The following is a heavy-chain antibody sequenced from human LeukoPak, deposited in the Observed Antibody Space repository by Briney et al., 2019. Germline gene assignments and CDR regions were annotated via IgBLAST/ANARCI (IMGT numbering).Heavy chain of an antibody. CDR2: INSDGSST. Sequence: PGGSLRLSCAASGFTFSSYWMHWVRHAPGKGLVWVSRINSDGSSTSYADSVKGRFTISRDNAKNTLYLQMNSLRAEDTAVYYCARGTSNYYYYYGMDVWGQGTTVTVSS. V-gene: IGHV3-74*01. CDR1: GFTFSSYW. D-gene: IGHD2-2*01. J-gene: IGHJ6*02. CDR3: ARGTSNYYYYYGMDV.